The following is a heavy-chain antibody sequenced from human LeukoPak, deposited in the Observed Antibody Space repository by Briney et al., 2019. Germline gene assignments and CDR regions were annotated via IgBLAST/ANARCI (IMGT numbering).Heavy chain of an antibody. D-gene: IGHD4-23*01. CDR3: ARDPTTVVAFDI. Sequence: SETLSLTCTVSGGSIRSSYYYWGWIRQPPGKGLEWIGSIYDSGSTYYNPSLKSRVTISVDTSKNQFSLKPSSVTAADTAVYYCARDPTTVVAFDIWGQGTMVTVSS. V-gene: IGHV4-39*07. CDR2: IYDSGST. J-gene: IGHJ3*02. CDR1: GGSIRSSYYY.